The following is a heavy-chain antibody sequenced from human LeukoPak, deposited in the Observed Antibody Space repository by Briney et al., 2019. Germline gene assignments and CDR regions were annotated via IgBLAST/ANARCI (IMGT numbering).Heavy chain of an antibody. CDR3: ARGQRGYHNNWFDH. CDR2: ISSSSSYI. J-gene: IGHJ5*02. CDR1: VVTFSSDS. V-gene: IGHV3-21*01. Sequence: PVRSLRLSCAASVVTFSSDSMNWVRQAPGKGLKWVSAISSSSSYIYYADSVKGRFTISRDNAKNSLYLQMNSLRAEDTAVYYCARGQRGYHNNWFDHWGQGTLVTVSS. D-gene: IGHD5-12*01.